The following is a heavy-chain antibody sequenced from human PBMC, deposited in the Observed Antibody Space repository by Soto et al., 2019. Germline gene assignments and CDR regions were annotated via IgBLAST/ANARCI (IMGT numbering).Heavy chain of an antibody. CDR2: ISYSASS. CDR1: GGSISSGGYY. Sequence: SETLSLTCNVSGGSISSGGYYWSWIRQVPGRGLEWIGYISYSASSFYNPSLESRVSVSIDTSGNQFSLKLSSMTAADTAVYFCARAHTYYYDLSGYSKQSFNFDSWGQGTLLTVSS. V-gene: IGHV4-31*03. CDR3: ARAHTYYYDLSGYSKQSFNFDS. D-gene: IGHD3-22*01. J-gene: IGHJ4*02.